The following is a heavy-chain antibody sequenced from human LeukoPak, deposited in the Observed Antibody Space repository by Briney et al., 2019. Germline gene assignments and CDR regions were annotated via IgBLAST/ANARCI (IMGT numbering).Heavy chain of an antibody. Sequence: GGSLRLSCAASGFTFSSYSMNWVRQAPGKGLEWVSSISSSSSYIYYADSVKGRFTISRDNAKNSLYLQMNSLRAEDTAVYYCARDLTLYSSGWPGAFDIWGQGTVVTVSS. CDR1: GFTFSSYS. V-gene: IGHV3-21*01. CDR3: ARDLTLYSSGWPGAFDI. J-gene: IGHJ3*02. CDR2: ISSSSSYI. D-gene: IGHD6-19*01.